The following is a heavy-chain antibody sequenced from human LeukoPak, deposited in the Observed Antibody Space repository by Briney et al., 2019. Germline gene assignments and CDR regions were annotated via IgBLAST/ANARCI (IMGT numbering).Heavy chain of an antibody. CDR1: GGTFSSYA. D-gene: IGHD2-2*02. J-gene: IGHJ4*02. CDR3: ARDVGDIVVVPAAINDY. Sequence: SVKVSCKASGGTFSSYAISWVRQAPGQGLEWMGGIIPIFGTANYAQKFQGRVTITADESTSTAYMELSSLRSEDTAVYYCARDVGDIVVVPAAINDYWGQGTLVIVSS. CDR2: IIPIFGTA. V-gene: IGHV1-69*13.